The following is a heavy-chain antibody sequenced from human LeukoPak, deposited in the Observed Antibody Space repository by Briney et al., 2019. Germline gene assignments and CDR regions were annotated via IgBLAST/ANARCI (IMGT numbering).Heavy chain of an antibody. CDR3: ARDRGSSWYAAFDI. Sequence: GGSLRLSCAASGFTFSSYSMNWVRQAPGKGLELVSSISNSSSYIYYAASVKGRFTISRDNAKNSLYLQMNSLRAEDTAVYYCARDRGSSWYAAFDIWGQGTMVTVSS. CDR2: ISNSSSYI. V-gene: IGHV3-21*01. CDR1: GFTFSSYS. D-gene: IGHD6-13*01. J-gene: IGHJ3*02.